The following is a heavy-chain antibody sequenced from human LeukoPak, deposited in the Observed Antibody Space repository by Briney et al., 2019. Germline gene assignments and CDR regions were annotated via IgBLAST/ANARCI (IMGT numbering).Heavy chain of an antibody. D-gene: IGHD5-12*01. V-gene: IGHV4-39*01. Sequence: SEPLSLTCTVSGGSISSSSYYWGWIRQPPGKGLEWIGSIYYSGSTYYNPSLKSRVTMSVDTSKNQFSLKLSSVTAADTAVYYCARRNLVATTFSAENWFDPWGQGTLVTVSS. CDR3: ARRNLVATTFSAENWFDP. CDR1: GGSISSSSYY. CDR2: IYYSGST. J-gene: IGHJ5*02.